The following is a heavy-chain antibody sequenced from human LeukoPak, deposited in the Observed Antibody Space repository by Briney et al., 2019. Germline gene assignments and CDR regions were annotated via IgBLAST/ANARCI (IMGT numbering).Heavy chain of an antibody. V-gene: IGHV4-59*02. Sequence: PSETLSLTCTVSGGFVSTYYWTWIRQPPGKGLEWIGYIYYSGSTNYNPSLKSRVTISVDTSKNQFSLKLSSVTAADTAVYYCARGCSGGSCYPWTLDYWGQGTLVTVSS. D-gene: IGHD2-15*01. CDR2: IYYSGST. CDR1: GGFVSTYY. CDR3: ARGCSGGSCYPWTLDY. J-gene: IGHJ4*02.